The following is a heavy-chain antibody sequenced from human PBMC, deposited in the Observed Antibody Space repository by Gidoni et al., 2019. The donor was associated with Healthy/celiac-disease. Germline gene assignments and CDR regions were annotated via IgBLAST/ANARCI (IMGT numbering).Heavy chain of an antibody. CDR2: IRSKAYGGTT. CDR3: TRDLYGANDY. D-gene: IGHD4-17*01. Sequence: EVQLVESGGGLVQPGRSLRLSCTASGFTFGDYAMSWFRQAPGKGLEWVGFIRSKAYGGTTEYAASVKGRFTISRDDSKSIAYLQMNSLKTEDTAVYYCTRDLYGANDYWGQGTLVTVSS. CDR1: GFTFGDYA. J-gene: IGHJ4*02. V-gene: IGHV3-49*03.